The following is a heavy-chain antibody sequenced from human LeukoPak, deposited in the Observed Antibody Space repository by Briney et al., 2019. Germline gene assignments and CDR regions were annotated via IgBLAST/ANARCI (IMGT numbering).Heavy chain of an antibody. CDR2: INAGNGNT. Sequence: ASVKVSCKASGYTFTSYAMHWVRQAPGQRLEWMGWINAGNGNTKYSQKFQDRVTITRDTSASTAYMELSSLKSEDTAVYYCARSLYSGSYYPPDYWGQGTLVTVSS. CDR3: ARSLYSGSYYPPDY. CDR1: GYTFTSYA. D-gene: IGHD1-26*01. V-gene: IGHV1-3*01. J-gene: IGHJ4*02.